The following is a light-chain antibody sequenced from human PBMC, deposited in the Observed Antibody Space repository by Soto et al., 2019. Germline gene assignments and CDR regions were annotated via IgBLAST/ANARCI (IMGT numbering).Light chain of an antibody. J-gene: IGKJ4*01. V-gene: IGKV1-33*01. CDR1: QDIRNY. CDR3: QQYDNLPLT. Sequence: DIQMTQSPSSLSASVGDRVTITCQASQDIRNYLNWYQQKPGKAPKLLIYDASYLETGVPSRFSGSGSGTDFTFTISSLQPGDVATYYCQQYDNLPLTFGGGTKV. CDR2: DAS.